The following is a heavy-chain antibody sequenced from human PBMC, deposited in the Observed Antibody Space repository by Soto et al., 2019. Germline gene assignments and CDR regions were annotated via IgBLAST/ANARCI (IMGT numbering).Heavy chain of an antibody. D-gene: IGHD2-15*01. CDR3: ARHHGPKISENWFDA. J-gene: IGHJ5*02. CDR1: GYTFFTYD. V-gene: IGHV1-18*01. CDR2: ISTYSGDT. Sequence: QVHLVQSGVEVKTPGASVKVSCQASGYTFFTYDISWVRQAPGQGLEWMGWISTYSGDTKYAQKFQGRVTITTDTSTTTAYLELRRLRSDDTAVYYCARHHGPKISENWFDAWGQGTLVTVSS.